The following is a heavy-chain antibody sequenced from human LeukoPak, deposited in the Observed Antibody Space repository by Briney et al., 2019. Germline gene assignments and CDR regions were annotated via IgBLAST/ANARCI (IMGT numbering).Heavy chain of an antibody. Sequence: GGCLRLSCAASGFTFSSYGMHWVRQAPGKGLEWVAVISYDGSNKYYADSVKGRFTISRDNSKNTLYLQMNSLRAEDTAVYYCAKGLYYYDSSGPLDYWGQGTLVTVSS. CDR1: GFTFSSYG. CDR3: AKGLYYYDSSGPLDY. J-gene: IGHJ4*02. CDR2: ISYDGSNK. V-gene: IGHV3-30*18. D-gene: IGHD3-22*01.